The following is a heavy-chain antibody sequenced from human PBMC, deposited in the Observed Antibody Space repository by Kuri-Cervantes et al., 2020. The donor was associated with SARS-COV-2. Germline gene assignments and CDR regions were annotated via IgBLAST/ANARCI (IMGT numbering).Heavy chain of an antibody. CDR2: IYHSGST. Sequence: SETLSLTCTVSGYSISSGYYWGWIRQPPGKGLEWIGSIYHSGSTYYNPSLKSRVTISVDTYKNQFSLKLSSVTAADTAVYYCARLASSRGTREFDYWGQGTLVTVSS. V-gene: IGHV4-38-2*02. J-gene: IGHJ4*02. D-gene: IGHD2-8*01. CDR1: GYSISSGYY. CDR3: ARLASSRGTREFDY.